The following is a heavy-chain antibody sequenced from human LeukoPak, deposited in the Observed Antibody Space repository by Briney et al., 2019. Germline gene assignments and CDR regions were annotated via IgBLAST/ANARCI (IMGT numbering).Heavy chain of an antibody. J-gene: IGHJ4*02. CDR2: ISYDGSNK. V-gene: IGHV3-30*18. CDR1: GFTFSSYG. D-gene: IGHD7-27*01. CDR3: AKLLYWGSDRFFDY. Sequence: QPGGSLRLSCAASGFTFSSYGMHWVRQAPGKGLEWVAVISYDGSNKYYADSVKGRFTISRDNSKNTLYLQMNSLRAEDTAVYYCAKLLYWGSDRFFDYWGQGTLVTVSS.